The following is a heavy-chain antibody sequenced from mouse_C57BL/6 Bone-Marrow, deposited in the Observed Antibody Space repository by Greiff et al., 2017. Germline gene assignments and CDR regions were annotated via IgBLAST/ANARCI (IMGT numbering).Heavy chain of an antibody. CDR1: GYTFTNYW. J-gene: IGHJ1*03. Sequence: VQLQQSGAELVRPGTSVKMSCKASGYTFTNYWIGWAKQRPGHGLEWIGDIYPGGGYTNYNEKFKGKATLTADKSSSTAYMQFSSLTSEDSAIYYCGRYYGHWYFDVWGTGTTVTVSS. CDR2: IYPGGGYT. CDR3: GRYYGHWYFDV. D-gene: IGHD1-2*01. V-gene: IGHV1-63*01.